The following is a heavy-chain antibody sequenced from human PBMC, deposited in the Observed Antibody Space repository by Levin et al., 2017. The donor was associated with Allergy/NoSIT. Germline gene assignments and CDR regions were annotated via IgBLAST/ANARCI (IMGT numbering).Heavy chain of an antibody. D-gene: IGHD6-19*01. J-gene: IGHJ6*02. CDR1: RFTFSSYA. CDR2: ISGSGAST. V-gene: IGHV3-23*01. Sequence: GGSLRLSCAASRFTFSSYAMTWVRQAPGKGLEWVSAISGSGASTYYADSVKGRFTISRDNPKSTLYLQMNSLRAEDTAVYYCAKDAQRAVAVGYYGMDVWGQGTTVTVS. CDR3: AKDAQRAVAVGYYGMDV.